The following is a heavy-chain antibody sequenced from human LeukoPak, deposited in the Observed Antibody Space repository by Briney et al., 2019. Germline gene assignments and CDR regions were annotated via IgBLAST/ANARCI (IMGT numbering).Heavy chain of an antibody. D-gene: IGHD3-22*01. CDR2: INPNSGGT. J-gene: IGHJ3*02. Sequence: ASVKVSCKASGYTFTGYYMHWVRQAPGQGLEWMGWINPNSGGTNYAQKFQGWVTMTRDTSISTAYMELSRLRSEDTAVYYCASYYDSSGLKAYAFDIWGQGTMVTVSS. V-gene: IGHV1-2*04. CDR1: GYTFTGYY. CDR3: ASYYDSSGLKAYAFDI.